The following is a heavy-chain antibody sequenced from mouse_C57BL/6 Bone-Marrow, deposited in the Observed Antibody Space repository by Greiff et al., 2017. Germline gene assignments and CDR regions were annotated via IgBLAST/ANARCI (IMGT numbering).Heavy chain of an antibody. CDR1: GYTFTSYT. CDR3: ARLGGLRQYYFDY. J-gene: IGHJ2*01. CDR2: INPSSGYT. V-gene: IGHV1-4*01. Sequence: VKLQESGAELARPGASVKMSCKASGYTFTSYTMHWVKQRPGQGLEWIGYINPSSGYTKYNQKFKDKATLTADKSSSTAYMQLSSLTSEDSSVYYCARLGGLRQYYFDYWGQGTTLTVSS. D-gene: IGHD3-2*02.